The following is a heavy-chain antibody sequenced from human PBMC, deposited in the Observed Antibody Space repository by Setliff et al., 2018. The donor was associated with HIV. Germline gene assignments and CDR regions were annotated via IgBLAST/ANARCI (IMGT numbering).Heavy chain of an antibody. CDR1: GYTFTTYG. J-gene: IGHJ6*03. Sequence: ASVKVSCKASGYTFTTYGITWVRQAPGQGLEWMGWIGTDNGNTNYAQKFQGRVTMTTDTSTSTVYMELGSPISDDTAVYYCAREGLWFGDRGYYMDVWGTGTAVTVSS. V-gene: IGHV1-18*01. CDR3: AREGLWFGDRGYYMDV. D-gene: IGHD3-10*01. CDR2: IGTDNGNT.